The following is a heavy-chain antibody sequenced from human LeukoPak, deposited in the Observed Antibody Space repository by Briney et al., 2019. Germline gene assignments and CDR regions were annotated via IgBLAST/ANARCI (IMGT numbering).Heavy chain of an antibody. J-gene: IGHJ6*03. V-gene: IGHV4-39*07. CDR3: ARGPPFHCSGGSCSYYRYYYYYMDV. Sequence: SETLSLTCTVSGGSISSNSDYWGWIRQPPGKGLEWIGSIYYSGATYYNPSLKSRVTISVDTSRNQFSLKLSSVTAADTAVYYCARGPPFHCSGGSCSYYRYYYYYMDVWGKGTTVTVSS. CDR2: IYYSGAT. D-gene: IGHD2-15*01. CDR1: GGSISSNSDY.